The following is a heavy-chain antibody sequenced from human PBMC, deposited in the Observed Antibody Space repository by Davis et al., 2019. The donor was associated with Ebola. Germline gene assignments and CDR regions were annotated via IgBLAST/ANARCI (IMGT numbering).Heavy chain of an antibody. Sequence: GGSLRLSCNGSDNTFTNYWIGWVRQMPGQGLEWMGIIYTGDSDTRYSPSFRGQVTISADKSTRTAYLQWGRLKASDTAMYYCASLRRTITGMDDGFDIWGQGTMVTVSS. CDR1: DNTFTNYW. D-gene: IGHD7-27*01. J-gene: IGHJ3*02. CDR3: ASLRRTITGMDDGFDI. CDR2: IYTGDSDT. V-gene: IGHV5-51*01.